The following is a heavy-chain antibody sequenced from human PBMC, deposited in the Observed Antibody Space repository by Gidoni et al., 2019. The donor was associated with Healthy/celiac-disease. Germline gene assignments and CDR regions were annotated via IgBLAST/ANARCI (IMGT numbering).Heavy chain of an antibody. Sequence: QVQLVESGGVLVKPGGSLRLSCAASGFPFSNYYMSWIRQAPGKGLEWVSYISSSGSTIYYADSVKGRFTISRDNAKNSLYLQMNSLRAEDTAVYYCARDVDTGGWLRPHYGMDVWCQGTTVTVSS. J-gene: IGHJ6*02. CDR2: ISSSGSTI. CDR1: GFPFSNYY. CDR3: ARDVDTGGWLRPHYGMDV. D-gene: IGHD5-12*01. V-gene: IGHV3-11*01.